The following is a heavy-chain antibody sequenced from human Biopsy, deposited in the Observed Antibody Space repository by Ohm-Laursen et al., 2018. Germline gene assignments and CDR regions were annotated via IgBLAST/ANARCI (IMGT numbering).Heavy chain of an antibody. CDR2: ISAYNGNR. CDR1: GYTFTSYG. V-gene: IGHV1-18*01. CDR3: AREEDNSGYDYYGMDV. D-gene: IGHD3-22*01. Sequence: ATVKISCKASGYTFTSYGISWVRQAPGQGLEWMGWISAYNGNRNYAQKFQGRVTMTTDTSTSTAYMELRSLRSDDTAVYFCAREEDNSGYDYYGMDVWGQGTTVTVSS. J-gene: IGHJ6*02.